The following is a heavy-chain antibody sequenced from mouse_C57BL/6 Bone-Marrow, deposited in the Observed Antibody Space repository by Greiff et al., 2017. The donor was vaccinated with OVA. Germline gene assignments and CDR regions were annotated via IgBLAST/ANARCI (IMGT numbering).Heavy chain of an antibody. V-gene: IGHV1-66*01. Sequence: VQLKESGPELVKPGASVKISCKASGYSFTSYYIHWVKQRPGQGLEWIGWIYPGSGNTKYNEKFKGKATLTADTSSSTAYMQLSSLTSEDSAVYVCARGSSYLYAMDYWGQGTSVTVSS. CDR3: ARGSSYLYAMDY. J-gene: IGHJ4*01. CDR2: IYPGSGNT. CDR1: GYSFTSYY. D-gene: IGHD1-1*01.